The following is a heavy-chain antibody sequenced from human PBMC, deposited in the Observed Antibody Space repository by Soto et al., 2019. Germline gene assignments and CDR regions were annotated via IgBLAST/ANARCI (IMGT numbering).Heavy chain of an antibody. Sequence: TSETLSLTCTVSGDSISSYYWGWIRQPPGKGLEWIGYIHYSGSTNYNPSLKSRVTISVDTPKNQFSLKVNSMTAADTAVYYCARGGLAARKGRWFDPWGQGXLVTVSS. CDR2: IHYSGST. CDR1: GDSISSYY. J-gene: IGHJ5*02. CDR3: ARGGLAARKGRWFDP. V-gene: IGHV4-59*01. D-gene: IGHD6-6*01.